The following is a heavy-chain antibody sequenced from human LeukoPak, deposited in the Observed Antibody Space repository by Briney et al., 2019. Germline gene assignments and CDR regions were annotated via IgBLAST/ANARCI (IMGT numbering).Heavy chain of an antibody. CDR1: RFTFSSYG. CDR3: AKDPPRYFYDNSGYD. D-gene: IGHD3-22*01. J-gene: IGHJ4*02. Sequence: GGSLRLSCAASRFTFSSYGMHWVRQAPGKGLEWVPFIRFDGTNKYYADSVKGRFTISRDNSKNTLYLQMNSLRAEDTAVYYCAKDPPRYFYDNSGYDWGQGTLVTVSS. V-gene: IGHV3-30*02. CDR2: IRFDGTNK.